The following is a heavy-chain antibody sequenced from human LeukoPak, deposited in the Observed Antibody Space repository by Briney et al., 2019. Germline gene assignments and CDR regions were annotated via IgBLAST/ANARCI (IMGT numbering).Heavy chain of an antibody. J-gene: IGHJ3*02. CDR2: ISGSGGST. CDR1: GFTFSSYA. D-gene: IGHD4-17*01. CDR3: AKDSHTFPDYALDAFDI. V-gene: IGHV3-23*01. Sequence: GGSLRLSCAASGFTFSSYAMSWVRQAPGKGLEWVSAISGSGGSTYYADSVKGRFTISRDNSKNTLYLQTNSLRAEDTAVYYCAKDSHTFPDYALDAFDIWGQGTMVTVSS.